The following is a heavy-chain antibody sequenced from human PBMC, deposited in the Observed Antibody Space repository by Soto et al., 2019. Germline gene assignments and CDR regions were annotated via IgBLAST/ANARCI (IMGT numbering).Heavy chain of an antibody. D-gene: IGHD6-13*01. J-gene: IGHJ4*02. CDR3: ARSHSSSWTFFDY. CDR1: GGTFSSYT. CDR2: IIPILGIA. V-gene: IGHV1-69*02. Sequence: QVQLVQSGAEVKKPGSSVKVSCKASGGTFSSYTISWVRQAPGQGLEWMGRIIPILGIANYAQKFQGRVTXTXDXXTSTAYMELSSLRSEDTAVYYCARSHSSSWTFFDYWGQGTLVTVSS.